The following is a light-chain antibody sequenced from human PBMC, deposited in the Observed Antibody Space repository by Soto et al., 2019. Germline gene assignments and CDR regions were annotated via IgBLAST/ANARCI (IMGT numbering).Light chain of an antibody. CDR1: QSISSW. J-gene: IGKJ1*01. CDR2: KAS. V-gene: IGKV1-5*03. Sequence: DIQMTQSPSTLSASVGDRVTVTCRASQSISSWLAWYQQEAGKAPKLLIYKASTLERGVPSRFSGSGSGTEFTLTISSLQPDDFATYYCHQYNVSSGTCGQGTRVDIK. CDR3: HQYNVSSGT.